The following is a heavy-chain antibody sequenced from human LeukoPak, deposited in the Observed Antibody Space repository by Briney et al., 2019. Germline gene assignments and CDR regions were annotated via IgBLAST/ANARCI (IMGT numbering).Heavy chain of an antibody. CDR3: ARGPSYGDYVDYLDY. D-gene: IGHD4-17*01. V-gene: IGHV3-7*01. CDR2: IKQDETPR. CDR1: GFTFSDYY. Sequence: GGSLRLSCAASGFTFSDYYMNWVRRAPGKGLEWVASIKQDETPRYNVDSVKGRFTISRDNAKNSLYLQLNSLRADDTSVYYCARGPSYGDYVDYLDYWGRGTLVTVSS. J-gene: IGHJ4*02.